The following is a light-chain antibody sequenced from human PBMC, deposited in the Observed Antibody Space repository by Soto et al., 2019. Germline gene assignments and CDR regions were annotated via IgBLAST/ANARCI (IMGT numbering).Light chain of an antibody. Sequence: DIQMTQSPSSLSASVRDRVTNTCRTSQSISTSLNWYQQKPGKAPRVLIYGASSLHSGVPSRFSGGGSGTDFTLTISILQPEDFATYYCQESHSFLWGTFGPGTKVEIK. CDR3: QESHSFLWGT. J-gene: IGKJ1*01. CDR2: GAS. V-gene: IGKV1-39*01. CDR1: QSISTS.